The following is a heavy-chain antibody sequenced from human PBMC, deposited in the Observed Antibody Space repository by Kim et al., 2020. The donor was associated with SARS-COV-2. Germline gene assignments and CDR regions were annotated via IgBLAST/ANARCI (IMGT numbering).Heavy chain of an antibody. CDR3: TITGGLWFGELLFDY. CDR1: GFTFSNAW. J-gene: IGHJ4*02. CDR2: IKSKTDGGTT. D-gene: IGHD3-10*01. V-gene: IGHV3-15*01. Sequence: GGSLRLSCAASGFTFSNAWMSWVRQAPGKGLEWVGRIKSKTDGGTTDYAAPVKGRFTISRDDSKNTLYLQMNSLKTEDTAVYYCTITGGLWFGELLFDYWGQGTLVTVSS.